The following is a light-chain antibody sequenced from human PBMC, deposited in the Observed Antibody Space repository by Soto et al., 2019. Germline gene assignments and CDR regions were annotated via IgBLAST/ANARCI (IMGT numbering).Light chain of an antibody. CDR2: EVS. CDR1: QRLLSSDGRTY. V-gene: IGKV2D-29*01. Sequence: IVMTQTPLSLSVTPGQPASISCKSSQRLLSSDGRTYFFWYLQKPGQPPQLLLSEVSNRFSGVPDRFTGSGSGTDFTLKISRVEAEDVGVYYCMQSAQFPLTFGEGTKVDIK. CDR3: MQSAQFPLT. J-gene: IGKJ4*01.